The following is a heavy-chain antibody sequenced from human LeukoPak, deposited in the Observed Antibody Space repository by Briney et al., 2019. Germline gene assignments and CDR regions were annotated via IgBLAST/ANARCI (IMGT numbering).Heavy chain of an antibody. V-gene: IGHV3-23*01. CDR3: AKDRWGGDAFDI. Sequence: PGGSLRLSCAASGFILSNYWMSWVRQAPGKGLEWVSAISGGGGSTYYADSVKGRFTISRDNSKNTLYLQMNSLRAEDTALYYCAKDRWGGDAFDIWGQGTMVTVSS. D-gene: IGHD7-27*01. J-gene: IGHJ3*02. CDR2: ISGGGGST. CDR1: GFILSNYW.